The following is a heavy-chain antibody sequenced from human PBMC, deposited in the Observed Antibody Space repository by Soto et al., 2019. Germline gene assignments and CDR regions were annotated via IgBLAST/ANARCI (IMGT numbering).Heavy chain of an antibody. Sequence: GESLKISCQGSGYSFNTYWIGWVRQMPGKGLEWMGIIYPSDSETRYSPSFQGQITISVTKSITTVFLQWSSLRASDTAMYYCARQIYDSDTGPNFQYYFDSWGQGTPVTVSS. CDR1: GYSFNTYW. CDR2: IYPSDSET. J-gene: IGHJ4*02. CDR3: ARQIYDSDTGPNFQYYFDS. V-gene: IGHV5-51*01. D-gene: IGHD3-22*01.